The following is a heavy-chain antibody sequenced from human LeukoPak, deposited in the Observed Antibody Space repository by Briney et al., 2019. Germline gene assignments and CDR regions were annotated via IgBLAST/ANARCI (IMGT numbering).Heavy chain of an antibody. D-gene: IGHD2-2*01. CDR2: ISSSSSYI. CDR3: ASIPKVVPAANPAIDY. Sequence: PGGSLRLSCAASGFTFSSYAMSWVRQAPGKGLEWVSSISSSSSYIYYADSVKGRFTISRDNAKNSLYLQMNSLRAEDTAVYYCASIPKVVPAANPAIDYRGQGTLVTVSS. CDR1: GFTFSSYA. J-gene: IGHJ4*02. V-gene: IGHV3-21*01.